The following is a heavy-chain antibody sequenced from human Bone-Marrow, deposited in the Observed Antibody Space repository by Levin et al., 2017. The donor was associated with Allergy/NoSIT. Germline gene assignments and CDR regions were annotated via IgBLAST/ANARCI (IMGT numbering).Heavy chain of an antibody. J-gene: IGHJ3*01. CDR2: ISSDSSDL. CDR3: VRGIIGDVRVAHKEAFDV. V-gene: IGHV3-21*01. Sequence: GGSLRLSCIVSGFTFSDYSIYWVRQAPGKGLEWISSISSDSSDLYYADSVKGRFTISRDNAKNFLNLQVSSLGAEDTAVYHCVRGIIGDVRVAHKEAFDVWGQGTMVTVSS. D-gene: IGHD2/OR15-2a*01. CDR1: GFTFSDYS.